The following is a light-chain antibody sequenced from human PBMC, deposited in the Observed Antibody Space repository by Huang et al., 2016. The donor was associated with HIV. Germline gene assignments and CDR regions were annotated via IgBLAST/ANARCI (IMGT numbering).Light chain of an antibody. CDR1: QSVVTW. V-gene: IGKV1-5*03. CDR2: QTS. J-gene: IGKJ1*01. CDR3: QQYNNYFWT. Sequence: DIEMTQYPSTLSASVGDRVTISCRASQSVVTWLAWYQQKSGKAPKLLIYQTSTLNSGVPSRFSGSGSGTEFTLTISSLQPDDFGTYYCQQYNNYFWTFGQGTKVEIK.